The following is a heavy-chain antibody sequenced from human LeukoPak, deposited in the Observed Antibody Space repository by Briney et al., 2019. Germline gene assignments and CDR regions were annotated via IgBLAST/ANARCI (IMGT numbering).Heavy chain of an antibody. J-gene: IGHJ2*01. Sequence: GESLKISCKGSGYGFTSYWIGWVRQMPGKGLEWMGIIYPGDSDTRYSPSFQGQVTISADKSISTAYLQWSSLKASDTAMYYCARPVGSGSYTYWYFDLWGRGTLVTVSS. CDR2: IYPGDSDT. CDR3: ARPVGSGSYTYWYFDL. V-gene: IGHV5-51*01. CDR1: GYGFTSYW. D-gene: IGHD1-26*01.